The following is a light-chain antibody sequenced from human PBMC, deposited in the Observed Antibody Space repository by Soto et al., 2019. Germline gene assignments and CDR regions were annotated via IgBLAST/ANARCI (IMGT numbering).Light chain of an antibody. V-gene: IGKV3-15*01. CDR3: QQYSYWPYT. Sequence: EIVMTQSPATLSVSPGERATLSCRASQSVNSNLAWYQQKPGQAPRLLIYGASTRATAFPARFSGSGSGTEFTLTISSLQSEDFAVYYCQQYSYWPYTFGQGTKLQI. CDR2: GAS. J-gene: IGKJ2*01. CDR1: QSVNSN.